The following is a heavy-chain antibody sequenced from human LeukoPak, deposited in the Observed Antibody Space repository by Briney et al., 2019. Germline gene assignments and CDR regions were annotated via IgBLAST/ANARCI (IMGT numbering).Heavy chain of an antibody. CDR1: GGSFSGYY. D-gene: IGHD3-10*01. Sequence: SETLSLTCAVYGGSFSGYYWSGIRQPPGKGLEWIGEINHSGSTNYNPSLKSRVSMSVDTSKNQFSLKLSSVTAADTAVYYCARDSGTTGEVKFDPWGQGTLVTVSS. CDR3: ARDSGTTGEVKFDP. V-gene: IGHV4-34*01. J-gene: IGHJ5*02. CDR2: INHSGST.